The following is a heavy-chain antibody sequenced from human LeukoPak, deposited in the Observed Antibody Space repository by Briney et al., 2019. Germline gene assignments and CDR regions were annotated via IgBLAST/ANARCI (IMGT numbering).Heavy chain of an antibody. CDR1: GFSFRSSL. CDR2: ISPDGSST. D-gene: IGHD3-16*01. J-gene: IGHJ3*02. CDR3: ARLQGITPQPMTEGFDI. V-gene: IGHV3-74*01. Sequence: GSLRLSCAASGFSFRSSLMPWGRQTPGKGVVWLSRISPDGSSTSYADSVKGRFTVSRDIARNTLSLQMNSLRAEDSAVYYCARLQGITPQPMTEGFDIWGQGTMVTVSS.